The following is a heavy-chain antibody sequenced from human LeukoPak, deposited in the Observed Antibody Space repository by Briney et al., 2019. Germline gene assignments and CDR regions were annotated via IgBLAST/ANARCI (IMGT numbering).Heavy chain of an antibody. J-gene: IGHJ4*02. CDR3: AKNVNTAFLPSLDY. V-gene: IGHV3-7*01. Sequence: GGSLRLSCAASGFTFSKSWMNWVRQASGKGLEWVANIKQDGSEKYYVDSVKGRFTISRDNAKNSLFLQMNSLGAEDTAVYYCAKNVNTAFLPSLDYWGQGTLVTVSS. CDR2: IKQDGSEK. D-gene: IGHD5-18*01. CDR1: GFTFSKSW.